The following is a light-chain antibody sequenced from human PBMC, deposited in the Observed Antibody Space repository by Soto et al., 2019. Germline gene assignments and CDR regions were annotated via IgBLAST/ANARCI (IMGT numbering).Light chain of an antibody. CDR3: SSYAGSNNFDVV. CDR2: EVS. V-gene: IGLV2-8*01. Sequence: QSALTQPASVSGSPGQSITISCTGTSSDVGGHNFVSWYQQHPGKAPKLMIYEVSKRPSGVPDRFSGSKSGNTASLTVSGLQAEDEADYYCSSYAGSNNFDVVFGGGTKLTVL. CDR1: SSDVGGHNF. J-gene: IGLJ2*01.